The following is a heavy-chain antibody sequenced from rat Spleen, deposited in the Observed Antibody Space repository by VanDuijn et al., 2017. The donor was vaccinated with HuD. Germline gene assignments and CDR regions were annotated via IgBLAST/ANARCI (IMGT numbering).Heavy chain of an antibody. Sequence: EVQLVESDGGLVQPGRSLKLSCAASGFTFSDYYMAWIRQAPKKGLEWVASISFEGSGTYYGDSVKGRFTISRDNAKSTLYLQMNSLRSEDTATYYCTRPSTTSYVMDAWGQGASVTVSS. CDR3: TRPSTTSYVMDA. D-gene: IGHD1-10*01. CDR2: ISFEGSGT. V-gene: IGHV5-22*01. CDR1: GFTFSDYY. J-gene: IGHJ4*01.